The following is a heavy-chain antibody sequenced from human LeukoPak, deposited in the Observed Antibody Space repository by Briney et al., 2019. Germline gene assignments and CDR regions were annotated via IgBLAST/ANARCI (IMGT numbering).Heavy chain of an antibody. CDR1: GGSISSSSYY. V-gene: IGHV4-39*01. CDR3: AIYSSPYGMDV. D-gene: IGHD2-21*01. J-gene: IGHJ6*02. CDR2: IYYSGST. Sequence: PSETLSLTCTVSGGSISSSSYYWGWIRQPPGKGLEWIGSIYYSGSTYYNPSLKSRVTISVDTSKNQFSLKLSSVTAADTAVYYCAIYSSPYGMDVWGQGTTVTVS.